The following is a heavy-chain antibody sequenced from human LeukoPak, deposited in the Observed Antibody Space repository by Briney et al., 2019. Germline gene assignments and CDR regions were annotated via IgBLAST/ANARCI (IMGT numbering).Heavy chain of an antibody. D-gene: IGHD5-12*01. CDR1: GFTFDDYG. Sequence: GGSLRPSCAASGFTFDDYGMSWVRQAPGKGLEWVSGINWNGGSTGYADSVKGRFTISRGNAKNSLYLQMNSLRAEDTALYYCARGWWLPVDYWGQGTLVTVSS. CDR3: ARGWWLPVDY. CDR2: INWNGGST. J-gene: IGHJ4*02. V-gene: IGHV3-20*04.